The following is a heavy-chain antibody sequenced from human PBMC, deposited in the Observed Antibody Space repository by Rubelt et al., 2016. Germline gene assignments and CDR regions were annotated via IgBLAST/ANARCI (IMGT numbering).Heavy chain of an antibody. D-gene: IGHD2-8*01. Sequence: QVQLQQWGAGLLKPSETLSLTCAVYGGSFSGYYWSWIRQPPGKGLEWIGRIYTSGSTNYNPSLKSRVTISVDTSKNQFSLKLSSVTAADTAVYYCARDRRVYAIGGFDYWGQGTLVTVSS. V-gene: IGHV4-59*10. CDR3: ARDRRVYAIGGFDY. CDR2: IYTSGST. CDR1: GGSFSGYY. J-gene: IGHJ4*02.